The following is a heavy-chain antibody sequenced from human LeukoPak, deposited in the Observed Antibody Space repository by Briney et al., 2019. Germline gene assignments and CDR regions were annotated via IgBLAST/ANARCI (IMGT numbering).Heavy chain of an antibody. CDR3: ARGGSFYWNPRY. CDR2: LYTDDTT. CDR1: DFIFSAFY. Sequence: PGGSLRLSCVASDFIFSAFYMSWVRQAPGKGLEWISLLYTDDTTYYSDSVEGRFTISRDDSKNIIYLQMNSLRVEDTAIYYCARGGSFYWNPRYWGQGTLVTVSS. V-gene: IGHV3-53*01. D-gene: IGHD1-1*01. J-gene: IGHJ4*02.